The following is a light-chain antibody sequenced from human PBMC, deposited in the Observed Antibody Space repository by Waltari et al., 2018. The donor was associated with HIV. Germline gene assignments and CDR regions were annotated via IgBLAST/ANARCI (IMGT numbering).Light chain of an antibody. CDR3: STDGGRHNRL. V-gene: IGLV2-8*01. J-gene: IGLJ2*01. Sequence: QSALTQPPSASGSPGQSVTISCAGGSGDIGGHRYVSWYQDHPGKAPNLLIYVINKRPSGVLDSFSGAKSGNTASLTVSGRRAEDEAEYFCSTDGGRHNRLFGGVTTLTVL. CDR1: SGDIGGHRY. CDR2: VIN.